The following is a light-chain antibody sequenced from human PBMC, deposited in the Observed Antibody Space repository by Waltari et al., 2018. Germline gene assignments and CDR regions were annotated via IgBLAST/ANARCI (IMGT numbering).Light chain of an antibody. CDR2: WAS. Sequence: DIVMTQSPLSLPVTPGEPASISCRSSQSLLHSNGHTYLNWYLQKPGQSPQLLIYWASNRASGVPDRFSGSGSGTDFTLKISRVEAEVVGVYHCMQALQTRTFGQGTEVEVK. CDR3: MQALQTRT. J-gene: IGKJ1*01. CDR1: QSLLHSNGHTY. V-gene: IGKV2-28*01.